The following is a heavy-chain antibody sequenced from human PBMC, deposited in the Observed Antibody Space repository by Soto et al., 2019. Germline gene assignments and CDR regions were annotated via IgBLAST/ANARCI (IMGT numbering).Heavy chain of an antibody. D-gene: IGHD5-12*01. V-gene: IGHV3-33*01. Sequence: SGGSLRLSCAASGFTFSSYGMHWVRQAPGKGLEWVAVIWYDGSNKYYADSVKGRFTISRDNSKNTLYLQMNSLRAEDTAVYYCARDGRFDGYSGYYHYYYYYGMDVWGQGTTVTVSS. CDR2: IWYDGSNK. CDR3: ARDGRFDGYSGYYHYYYYYGMDV. CDR1: GFTFSSYG. J-gene: IGHJ6*02.